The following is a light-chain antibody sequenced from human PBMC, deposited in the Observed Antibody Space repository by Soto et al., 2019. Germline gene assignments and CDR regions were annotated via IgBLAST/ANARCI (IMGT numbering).Light chain of an antibody. Sequence: QSVLTQPPSASGTPGQRVTISCSGSSSNIGSNTVNWYQQLPGTAPKLLIYSNNQRPSRVPDRSSGSKSGTSASLAISWLQSEDEADYYCAAWDDSLNGLYVFGTGTKVTVL. J-gene: IGLJ1*01. CDR3: AAWDDSLNGLYV. CDR1: SSNIGSNT. V-gene: IGLV1-44*01. CDR2: SNN.